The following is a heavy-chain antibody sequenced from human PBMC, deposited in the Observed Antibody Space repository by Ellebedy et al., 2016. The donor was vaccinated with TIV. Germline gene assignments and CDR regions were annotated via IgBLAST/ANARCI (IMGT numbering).Heavy chain of an antibody. CDR3: ARGAPYESSGADY. CDR1: GFTFSSYW. V-gene: IGHV3-74*01. Sequence: PGGSLRLSCAASGFTFSSYWMHWVRQAPGKGLEWVSRIDSDGSRTSYADTVRGRFTIPRDNAKNTLSLQMNSLRAEDTAVYYCARGAPYESSGADYWGQGTLVTVSS. CDR2: IDSDGSRT. J-gene: IGHJ4*02. D-gene: IGHD3-22*01.